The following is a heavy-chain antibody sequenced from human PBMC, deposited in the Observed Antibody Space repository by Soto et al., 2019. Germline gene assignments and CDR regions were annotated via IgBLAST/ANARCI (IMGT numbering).Heavy chain of an antibody. Sequence: EVQLVESGGGLVQPGGSLRLSCAASGFTFSSYSMNWVRQAPGKGLEWVSYISSSSSTIYYADSVKGRFTISRDNANISLYLQINSLRDEDTSVYYCAREVYERALNCFAPWGQGTLVTVSS. CDR3: AREVYERALNCFAP. CDR2: ISSSSSTI. J-gene: IGHJ5*02. D-gene: IGHD3-22*01. V-gene: IGHV3-48*02. CDR1: GFTFSSYS.